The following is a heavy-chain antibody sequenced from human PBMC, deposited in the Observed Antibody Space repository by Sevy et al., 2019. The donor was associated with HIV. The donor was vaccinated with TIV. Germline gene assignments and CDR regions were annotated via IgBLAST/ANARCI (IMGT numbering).Heavy chain of an antibody. Sequence: GGSLRLSCAASGFTFSSYAMHWVRQAPGKGLEWVAVISYDGSNKYYADSVKGRFTISRDNSKNTLYLQMNSLRAEDTAVYYCARDHGAAFGVIIVPDYWGQGTLVTVS. V-gene: IGHV3-30-3*01. D-gene: IGHD3-16*02. CDR3: ARDHGAAFGVIIVPDY. CDR2: ISYDGSNK. J-gene: IGHJ4*02. CDR1: GFTFSSYA.